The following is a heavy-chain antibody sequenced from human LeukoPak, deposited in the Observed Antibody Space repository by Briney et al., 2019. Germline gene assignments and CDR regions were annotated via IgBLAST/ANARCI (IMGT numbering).Heavy chain of an antibody. CDR3: SEVTEGNYGQGYFDY. Sequence: PGGSLRLSCAASGFTFSVYSMNWVRQAPGKGLEWVSYISSSGRTIYYAESVKGRFTISRDNAKNSLYLQMNSLRAEDTAAYYWSEVTEGNYGQGYFDYWGQGTLVTVSS. CDR1: GFTFSVYS. CDR2: ISSSGRTI. D-gene: IGHD1-7*01. V-gene: IGHV3-48*04. J-gene: IGHJ4*02.